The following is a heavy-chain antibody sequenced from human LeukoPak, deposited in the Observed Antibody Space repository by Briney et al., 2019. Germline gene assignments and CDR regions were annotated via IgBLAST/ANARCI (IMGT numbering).Heavy chain of an antibody. CDR2: ISYDGSNK. CDR3: ARDSGEYGDPQAFDI. D-gene: IGHD4-17*01. Sequence: GGSLRLSCAASGFTSSSYAMHWVRQAPGKGLEWVAVISYDGSNKYYADSVKGRFTISRDNSKNTLYLQMNSLRAEDTAVYYCARDSGEYGDPQAFDIWGQGTMVTVSS. V-gene: IGHV3-30*01. J-gene: IGHJ3*02. CDR1: GFTSSSYA.